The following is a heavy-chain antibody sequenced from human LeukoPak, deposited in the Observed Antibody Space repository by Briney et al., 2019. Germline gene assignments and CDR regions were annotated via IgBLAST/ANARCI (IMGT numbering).Heavy chain of an antibody. D-gene: IGHD6-13*01. V-gene: IGHV4-39*07. CDR1: GFTFSSYE. Sequence: LRLSCAASGFTFSSYEMNWVRQPPGKGLEWIGSIYYSGSTYYNPSLKSRVTISVDTSKNQFSLKLSSVTAADTAVYYCARVSSWYNWFDPWGQGTLVTVSS. CDR3: ARVSSWYNWFDP. J-gene: IGHJ5*02. CDR2: IYYSGST.